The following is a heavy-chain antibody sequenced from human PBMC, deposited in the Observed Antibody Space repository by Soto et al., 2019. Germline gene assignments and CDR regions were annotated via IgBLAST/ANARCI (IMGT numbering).Heavy chain of an antibody. CDR2: IYRGRAT. CDR3: ARDGGGGYYDSSGYVAV. J-gene: IGHJ4*02. Sequence: PGGSLRLSCSVSGFSVSNTYMSWVLQAPGKGLEWISVIYRGRATYYADSVKGRFTISRDDSRNTVYLQMNSLTTEDTAVYYCARDGGGGYYDSSGYVAVWGQGTLVTVS. D-gene: IGHD3-22*01. V-gene: IGHV3-53*01. CDR1: GFSVSNTY.